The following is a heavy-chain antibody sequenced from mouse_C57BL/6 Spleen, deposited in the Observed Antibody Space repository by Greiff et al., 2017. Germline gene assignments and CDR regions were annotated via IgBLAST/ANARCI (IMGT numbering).Heavy chain of an antibody. CDR3: ARSREWYFDV. V-gene: IGHV1-49*01. D-gene: IGHD3-3*01. Sequence: LQQSGAELVRPGSSVKLSCTDSYFAFMASAMHWVKQRPGHGLEWIGSFTMYSDATEYSENFKGKATLTANTSSSTAYMELSSLTSEDSAVYYCARSREWYFDVWGTGTTVTVSS. CDR1: YFAFMASA. CDR2: FTMYSDAT. J-gene: IGHJ1*03.